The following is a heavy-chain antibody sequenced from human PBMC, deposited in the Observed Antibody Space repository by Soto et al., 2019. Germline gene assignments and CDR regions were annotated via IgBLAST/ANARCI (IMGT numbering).Heavy chain of an antibody. CDR2: INAGDGNT. CDR1: GHTFTRYA. V-gene: IGHV1-3*01. J-gene: IGHJ4*02. CDR3: ARDAMTTEFDY. Sequence: QVQLVQSGAEVKKPGASVKVSCKASGHTFTRYAMHWVRQAPGQRLEWMGWINAGDGNTKYSQKFQGRVTITRDTSASIAHMELSSVRSEDTAVYYCARDAMTTEFDYWGQGTLVTVPS. D-gene: IGHD4-4*01.